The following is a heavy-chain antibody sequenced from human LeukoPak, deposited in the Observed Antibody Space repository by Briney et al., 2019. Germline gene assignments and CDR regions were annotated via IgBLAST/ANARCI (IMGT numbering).Heavy chain of an antibody. D-gene: IGHD3-10*01. CDR2: ISYDGSNK. Sequence: LSLTCAVYGGSFSGYYWSWIRQPPGKGLEWVAVISYDGSNKYYADSVKGRFTISRDNSKNTLYLQMNSLRAEDTAVYYCASTFGEFDYWGQGTLVTVSS. J-gene: IGHJ4*02. V-gene: IGHV3-30-3*01. CDR3: ASTFGEFDY. CDR1: GGSFSGYY.